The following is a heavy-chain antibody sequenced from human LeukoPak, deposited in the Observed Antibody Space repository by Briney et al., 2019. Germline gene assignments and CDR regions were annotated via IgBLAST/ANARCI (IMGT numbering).Heavy chain of an antibody. CDR3: ARLKECYYDSSGYCNWFDP. D-gene: IGHD3-22*01. Sequence: SETLSLTCAVYGGSFSGYYWSWIRQPPGKGLEWIGEINHSGSTNYNPSLKSRVTISVDTSKNQFSLKLSSVTAADTAVYYCARLKECYYDSSGYCNWFDPWGQGTLVTVSS. CDR1: GGSFSGYY. V-gene: IGHV4-34*01. J-gene: IGHJ5*02. CDR2: INHSGST.